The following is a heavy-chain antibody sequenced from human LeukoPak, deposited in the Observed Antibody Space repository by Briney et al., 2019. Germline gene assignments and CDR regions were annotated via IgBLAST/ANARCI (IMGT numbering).Heavy chain of an antibody. J-gene: IGHJ5*02. CDR2: ISAYNGNT. D-gene: IGHD3-22*01. CDR3: ARVRGWMIVGWFDP. CDR1: GYTFTSYG. V-gene: IGHV1-18*01. Sequence: ASVKTSCKASGYTFTSYGITWVRQAPGQGLEWMGWISAYNGNTNYAQKLQGRVTMTTDTSTSTAYMELRSLRSDDTAVYYCARVRGWMIVGWFDPWGQGTLVTVSS.